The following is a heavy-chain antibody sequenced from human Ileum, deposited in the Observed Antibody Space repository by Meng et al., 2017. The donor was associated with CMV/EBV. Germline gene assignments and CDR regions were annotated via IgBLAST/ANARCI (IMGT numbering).Heavy chain of an antibody. Sequence: QVQLQESGLGLVKPSETLFLTCTVSGASLNDYYWSWIRQPAGKGLEWIGRIFATGTTNYNPSLKSRVTMSVDTSKNQFSLKLTSVTAADTAVYFCARDRFDPWGQGALVTVSS. CDR2: IFATGTT. V-gene: IGHV4-4*07. CDR1: GASLNDYY. J-gene: IGHJ5*02. CDR3: ARDRFDP.